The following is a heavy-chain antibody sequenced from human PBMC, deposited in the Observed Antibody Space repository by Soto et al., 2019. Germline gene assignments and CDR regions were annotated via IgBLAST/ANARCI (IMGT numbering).Heavy chain of an antibody. V-gene: IGHV3-23*01. Sequence: EVQLLESGGGLVQPGGSLRLSCAASGFTFSSSAMSWVRQAPGKGLEWVSSTSTSGGSTYYTDSVKGRFTISRDNSKNTLYLQMTSLRVEDTAIYYCAKLTTSWGQGALVTVSS. CDR2: TSTSGGST. CDR1: GFTFSSSA. CDR3: AKLTTS. J-gene: IGHJ5*02.